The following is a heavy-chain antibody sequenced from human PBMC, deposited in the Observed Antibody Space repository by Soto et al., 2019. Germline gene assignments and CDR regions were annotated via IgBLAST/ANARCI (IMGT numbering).Heavy chain of an antibody. J-gene: IGHJ4*02. CDR3: ARGESSNFDD. CDR2: TYYRSKWSN. V-gene: IGHV6-1*01. Sequence: SQTLSLTCAISGDSVSSNSVTWNWIRQSPSRGLEWLGRTYYRSKWSNDFAGSVKSRITINPDTSKNHFSLQLNSVTPEDTAVYYCARGESSNFDDWGLGKLVTVSS. CDR1: GDSVSSNSVT. D-gene: IGHD3-22*01.